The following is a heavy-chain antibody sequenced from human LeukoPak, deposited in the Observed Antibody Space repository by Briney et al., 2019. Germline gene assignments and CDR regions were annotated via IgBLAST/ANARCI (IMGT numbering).Heavy chain of an antibody. D-gene: IGHD2-8*01. Sequence: GGSLRLSCAASGFTFSSYSMNWVRRAPGKGLEWVSSISSSSSYIYYADSVKGRFTISRDNAKNSLYLQMNSLRAEDTAVYFCARGNMLGYYYGMDVWGQGTTVTVSS. CDR3: ARGNMLGYYYGMDV. CDR2: ISSSSSYI. V-gene: IGHV3-21*01. J-gene: IGHJ6*02. CDR1: GFTFSSYS.